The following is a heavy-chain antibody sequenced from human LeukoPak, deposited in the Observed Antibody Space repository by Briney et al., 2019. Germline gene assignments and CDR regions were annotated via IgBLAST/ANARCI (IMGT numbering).Heavy chain of an antibody. CDR1: GFTFSSDA. V-gene: IGHV3-23*01. J-gene: IGHJ4*02. Sequence: PGGSLRLSCAASGFTFSSDAMSWVRQAPGKGLEWVSAISGSGGSTYYADSVKGRFTISRDNSKNTLYLQMNSLRAEDTAVYYCAKDGHLYYYDSSGYYGPHFDYWGQGTLVTVSS. CDR2: ISGSGGST. CDR3: AKDGHLYYYDSSGYYGPHFDY. D-gene: IGHD3-22*01.